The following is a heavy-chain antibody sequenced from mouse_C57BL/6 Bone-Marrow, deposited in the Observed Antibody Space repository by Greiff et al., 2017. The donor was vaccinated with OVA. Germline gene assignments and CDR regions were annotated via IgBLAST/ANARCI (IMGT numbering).Heavy chain of an antibody. V-gene: IGHV8-12*01. D-gene: IGHD2-5*01. Sequence: QVTLKESGPGILQSSQTLSLTCSFSGFSLSTSGMGVSWIRQPSGKGLEWLAHIYWDDDKRYNPSLKSRLTISKDTSRNQVFLKITSVDTADTATYYCAGRDYSRFAYWGQGTLVTVSA. CDR2: IYWDDDK. CDR3: AGRDYSRFAY. J-gene: IGHJ3*01. CDR1: GFSLSTSGMG.